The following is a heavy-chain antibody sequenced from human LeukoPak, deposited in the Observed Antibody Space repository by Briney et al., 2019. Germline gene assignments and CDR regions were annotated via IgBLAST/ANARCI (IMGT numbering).Heavy chain of an antibody. D-gene: IGHD2-8*02. CDR1: GGSISSYY. J-gene: IGHJ4*02. V-gene: IGHV4-59*01. CDR2: IYYSGST. CDR3: ARGAGYGGICYYFDY. Sequence: PSETLSLTCTVSGGSISSYYWSWIRQPPGKGLEWLGYIYYSGSTNYNPSLKSRVTIPVDTSKNQFSLKLSSVTAADTAVYYCARGAGYGGICYYFDYWGQGTLVTVSS.